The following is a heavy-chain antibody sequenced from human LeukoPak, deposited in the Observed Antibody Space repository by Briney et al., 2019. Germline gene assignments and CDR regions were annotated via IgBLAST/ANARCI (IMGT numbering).Heavy chain of an antibody. D-gene: IGHD6-13*01. V-gene: IGHV3-48*02. CDR3: ARGESSSW. CDR1: GFTFTTYA. J-gene: IGHJ4*02. CDR2: ISSSSSTI. Sequence: PAGGSLRLSCAASGFTFTTYAMSWVRQAPGKGLECISYISSSSSTIYYADSVKGRFTISRDDAKNSLYLQMNSLRDEDTAVYYCARGESSSWWGQGTLVTVSS.